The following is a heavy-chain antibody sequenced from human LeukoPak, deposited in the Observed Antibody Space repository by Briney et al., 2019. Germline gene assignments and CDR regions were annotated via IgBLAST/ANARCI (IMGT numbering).Heavy chain of an antibody. Sequence: SETLSLTCTVSGGSISSYYWSWIRQPPGKGLEWIGYIYYSGSTNYNPSLKSRVTISVDTSKNQFSLKLSSVTAADTAVCYCARVQFTDVLRYFDWLLEGAFDIWGQGTMVTVSS. CDR2: IYYSGST. J-gene: IGHJ3*02. D-gene: IGHD3-9*01. CDR1: GGSISSYY. CDR3: ARVQFTDVLRYFDWLLEGAFDI. V-gene: IGHV4-59*01.